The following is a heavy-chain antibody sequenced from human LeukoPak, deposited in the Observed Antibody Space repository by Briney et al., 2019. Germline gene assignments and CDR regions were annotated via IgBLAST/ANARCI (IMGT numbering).Heavy chain of an antibody. CDR3: ARELPVWGSYRYFGD. CDR2: ISPYNGNT. Sequence: ASVKVSCKASGYAFTNYVISWVRQAPGQGLEWMGWISPYNGNTDYAEKLQDRVTMTADTSTSTVYMELQSLRSDDTAVYYCARELPVWGSYRYFGDWGQGTVVTVSS. V-gene: IGHV1-18*01. CDR1: GYAFTNYV. D-gene: IGHD3-16*02. J-gene: IGHJ4*02.